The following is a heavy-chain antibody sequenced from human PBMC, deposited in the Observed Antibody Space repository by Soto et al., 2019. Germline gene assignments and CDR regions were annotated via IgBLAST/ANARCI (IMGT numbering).Heavy chain of an antibody. D-gene: IGHD2-15*01. CDR3: ARAGGGMDV. CDR1: GFTVSTYA. V-gene: IGHV3-13*01. Sequence: EVQLVESGGGLVQPGGSLRLSCAASGFTVSTYAMHWVRQVTGKGLEWVSAITTAGDTYYPGSVKGRFTISRQNARNSLYLQMNSLRAGDMAVYYCARAGGGMDVWGQGTAVIVS. CDR2: ITTAGDT. J-gene: IGHJ6*02.